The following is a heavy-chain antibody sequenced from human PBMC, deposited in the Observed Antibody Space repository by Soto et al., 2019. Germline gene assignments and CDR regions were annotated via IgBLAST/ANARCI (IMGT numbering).Heavy chain of an antibody. V-gene: IGHV3-21*06. CDR3: VRGGRGYTRDDVFDI. CDR2: ISSTSSPI. CDR1: GFTFSSYS. D-gene: IGHD2-2*02. Sequence: EVQLVESGGGLVKPGGSLRLSCVDSGFTFSSYSMNWVRQAPGKGLEWVSSISSTSSPIFYADSLKGRFTIFRDNAQSSLYLQMNSLRAEDTAVYYCVRGGRGYTRDDVFDIWGKGTMVTVSS. J-gene: IGHJ3*02.